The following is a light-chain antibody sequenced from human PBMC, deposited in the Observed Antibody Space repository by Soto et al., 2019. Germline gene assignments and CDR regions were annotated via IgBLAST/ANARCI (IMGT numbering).Light chain of an antibody. CDR1: SSDVGAHNY. CDR2: EVT. V-gene: IGLV2-14*01. CDR3: SSYTTSITWV. J-gene: IGLJ3*02. Sequence: QSVLTQPASVSGSPGQSITISCTGTSSDVGAHNYVSWYQKYPGKAPKLLIFEVTNRPSGVSDRFSGSKSGNTASLTISGLQAEDEADYYCSSYTTSITWVFGGGTKLTVL.